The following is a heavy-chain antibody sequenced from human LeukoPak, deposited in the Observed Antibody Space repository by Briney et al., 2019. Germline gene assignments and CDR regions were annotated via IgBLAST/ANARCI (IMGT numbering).Heavy chain of an antibody. J-gene: IGHJ5*02. CDR2: ISSSSNNI. Sequence: SGGSLRPSCAASGFTFSNAWMNWVRQAPGKGLEWVSYISSSSNNIHYANSVRGQLTISRDNAKNSVYLQMNSLRAEDTAIYYCARAAGWFDPWGQGTLVTVSS. CDR1: GFTFSNAW. V-gene: IGHV3-48*04. CDR3: ARAAGWFDP.